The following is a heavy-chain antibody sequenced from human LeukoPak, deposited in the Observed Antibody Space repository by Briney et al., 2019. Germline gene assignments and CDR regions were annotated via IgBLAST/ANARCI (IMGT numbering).Heavy chain of an antibody. D-gene: IGHD3-10*01. CDR3: AKRPASGSYVGAFDI. CDR2: ISPDGTDK. J-gene: IGHJ3*02. V-gene: IGHV3-30*18. CDR1: GFTFSAYG. Sequence: GGSLRLSCAASGFTFSAYGMHWVRQAPGKGLEWVALISPDGTDKFYIDSVKGRFTISRDNSKNTLYLQMSSLRAEDTAVYYCAKRPASGSYVGAFDIWGQGTTVTVSS.